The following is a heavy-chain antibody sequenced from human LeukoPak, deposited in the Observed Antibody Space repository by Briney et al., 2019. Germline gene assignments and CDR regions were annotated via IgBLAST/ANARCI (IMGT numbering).Heavy chain of an antibody. J-gene: IGHJ6*02. V-gene: IGHV4-59*01. Sequence: SSETLSLICTVSGDSIRSYYWSWIRQPPGRGREGIGYIHYSGSTNYNPSLKSRVTISVDTTKNQFSLKLTSVTAADTAVYSCARYWEHTNGYGLDVWGQGTTVTVSS. CDR3: ARYWEHTNGYGLDV. D-gene: IGHD1/OR15-1a*01. CDR2: IHYSGST. CDR1: GDSIRSYY.